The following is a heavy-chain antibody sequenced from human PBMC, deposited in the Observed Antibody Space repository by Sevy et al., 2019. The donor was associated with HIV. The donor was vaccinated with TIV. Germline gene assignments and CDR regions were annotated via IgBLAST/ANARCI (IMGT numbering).Heavy chain of an antibody. V-gene: IGHV3-74*01. D-gene: IGHD3-22*01. Sequence: GGSLRLSCAASGFTFSSYWMHWVRQAPGKGLVWVSRINSDGSSTSYADSVKGRFTISRDNAKNTLYLQMNSLRAEDTAVYYCARESPRRYYDSSGYYSYYYGMDVWGQGTTVTVSS. J-gene: IGHJ6*02. CDR2: INSDGSST. CDR1: GFTFSSYW. CDR3: ARESPRRYYDSSGYYSYYYGMDV.